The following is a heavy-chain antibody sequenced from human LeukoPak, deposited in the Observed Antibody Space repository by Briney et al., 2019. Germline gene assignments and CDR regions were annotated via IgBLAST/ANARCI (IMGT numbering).Heavy chain of an antibody. Sequence: SVKLSCNASGGTFSSYAISWVRHAPGQGLEWMGGIIPIFGTTNYAQKFQGRVTITTDASKSTAYRELSSLRSEDTAVYYCARPSDSSGYYYYYYMDVGGKGTTVTVS. CDR2: IIPIFGTT. D-gene: IGHD3-22*01. CDR3: ARPSDSSGYYYYYYMDV. J-gene: IGHJ6*03. V-gene: IGHV1-69*05. CDR1: GGTFSSYA.